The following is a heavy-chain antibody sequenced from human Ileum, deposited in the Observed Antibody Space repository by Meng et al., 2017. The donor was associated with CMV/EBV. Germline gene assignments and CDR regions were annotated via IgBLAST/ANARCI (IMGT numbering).Heavy chain of an antibody. CDR2: INPNSGGT. D-gene: IGHD6-19*01. Sequence: ASVKVSCKASGYTFTGYYMDWVRQAPGQGLEWMGWINPNSGGTNYAQKFEGRVTMTTDKSSSTAYMELSRLRSDDTAVYYCACTFRGIALAGTKNYCRYGIDVWGQGTTVTVSS. J-gene: IGHJ6*02. CDR1: GYTFTGYY. CDR3: ACTFRGIALAGTKNYCRYGIDV. V-gene: IGHV1-2*02.